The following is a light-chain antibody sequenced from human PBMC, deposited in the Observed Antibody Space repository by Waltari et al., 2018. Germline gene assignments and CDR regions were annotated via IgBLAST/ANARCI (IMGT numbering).Light chain of an antibody. CDR1: SSDVGSYTL. V-gene: IGLV2-23*01. J-gene: IGLJ2*01. CDR3: CSYAGSFTLV. Sequence: QSALTQPASVSGSPGQSITIPCTGTSSDVGSYTLVSWYQEHPGKAPKLMIYEDSKRPSGVSNRFSGSKSGNTASLTISGLQAEDEADYYCCSYAGSFTLVFGGGTKLTVL. CDR2: EDS.